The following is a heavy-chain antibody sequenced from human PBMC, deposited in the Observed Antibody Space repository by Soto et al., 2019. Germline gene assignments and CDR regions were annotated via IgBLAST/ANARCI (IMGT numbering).Heavy chain of an antibody. J-gene: IGHJ3*02. D-gene: IGHD2-21*02. V-gene: IGHV1-69*06. CDR3: ARSAYCGGDCYMRAFDI. CDR1: GGTFSSYA. CDR2: IIPIFGTA. Sequence: QVQLEQSGAEVKKPGSSVKVSCKASGGTFSSYAISWVRQAPGQGLEWMGGIIPIFGTANYAQKFQGRVTITADKSTSTAYMELSSLRSEDTAVYYCARSAYCGGDCYMRAFDIWGQGTMVTVSS.